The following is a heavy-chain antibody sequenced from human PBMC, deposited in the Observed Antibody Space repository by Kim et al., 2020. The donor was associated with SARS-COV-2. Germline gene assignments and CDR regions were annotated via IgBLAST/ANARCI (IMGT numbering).Heavy chain of an antibody. CDR3: ATVDSSGYKDAFDI. J-gene: IGHJ3*02. V-gene: IGHV1-69*01. Sequence: AQKFQGRVTITADESTSTAYMELSSLRSEDTAVYYCATVDSSGYKDAFDIWGQGTMVTVSS. D-gene: IGHD3-22*01.